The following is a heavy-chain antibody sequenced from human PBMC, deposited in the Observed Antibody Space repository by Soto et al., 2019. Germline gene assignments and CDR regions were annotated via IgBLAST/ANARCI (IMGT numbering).Heavy chain of an antibody. D-gene: IGHD6-13*01. CDR3: ARGQTIAAALSMDV. CDR2: INPSDGSS. J-gene: IGHJ6*02. Sequence: QVQLVQSGAEAKKPGASVRISCKASEYIFAKNYMYWVRQAPGQGPEWMGLINPSDGSSINAQKFQGRLTITSDTSTGTVYMDLSGLRPEDTAVYFCARGQTIAAALSMDVWGQGTTVIVSS. CDR1: EYIFAKNY. V-gene: IGHV1-46*01.